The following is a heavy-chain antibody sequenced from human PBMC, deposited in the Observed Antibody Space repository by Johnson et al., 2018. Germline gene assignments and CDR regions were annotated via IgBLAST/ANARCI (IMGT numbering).Heavy chain of an antibody. CDR3: AREGLECSGNSCSRAAVDI. J-gene: IGHJ3*02. D-gene: IGHD2-2*01. Sequence: VHLQESGGGLVQPGGSLRLSCAASGFTFSSYWMHWVRQGPGKGPVWVSRINSDGSSTAYADSVKGRFTIPRDNAKNILYLQMNSLGAEDTAVYHCAREGLECSGNSCSRAAVDIWGQGTMATVSS. CDR1: GFTFSSYW. CDR2: INSDGSST. V-gene: IGHV3-74*01.